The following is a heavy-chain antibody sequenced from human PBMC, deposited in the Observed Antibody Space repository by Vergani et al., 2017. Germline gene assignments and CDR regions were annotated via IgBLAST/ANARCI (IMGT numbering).Heavy chain of an antibody. V-gene: IGHV1-8*01. CDR1: GYTFTSYD. D-gene: IGHD6-6*01. CDR3: ARGNRRYSSSYYYFDY. Sequence: QVQLVESGGGVVQPGRSLRLSCAASGYTFTSYDINWVRQATGQGLEWMGWMNPNSGNTGYAQKFQGRVTMTRNTSISTAYMELSSLRSEDTAVYYCARGNRRYSSSYYYFDYWGQGTLVTVSS. J-gene: IGHJ4*02. CDR2: MNPNSGNT.